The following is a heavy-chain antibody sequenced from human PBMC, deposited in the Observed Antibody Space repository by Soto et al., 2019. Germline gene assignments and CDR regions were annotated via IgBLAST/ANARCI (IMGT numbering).Heavy chain of an antibody. CDR1: GFTFSSYG. J-gene: IGHJ6*02. V-gene: IGHV3-33*01. D-gene: IGHD6-19*01. CDR3: ARDLQVWGYSSGWYSSNYYYYYGMDV. Sequence: GGSLTLSCGSSGFTFSSYGMHWGRQAPGKGLEGVAVIWYDGSNKSYADAVKGRFTISRDNSKNTLYLQMSSLRDEDTAVYYCARDLQVWGYSSGWYSSNYYYYYGMDVWGQGTTVTVSS. CDR2: IWYDGSNK.